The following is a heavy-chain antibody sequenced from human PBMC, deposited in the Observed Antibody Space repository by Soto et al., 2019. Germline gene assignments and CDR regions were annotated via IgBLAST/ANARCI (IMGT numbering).Heavy chain of an antibody. D-gene: IGHD3-16*02. Sequence: QVQLQESGPGLVKPSETLSLTCTVSGGSISSYYWSWIRQPPGKGLEWIGYIYYSGSTNYNPSLKSRVTISVDTSKNQFSLKLSSVTAADTAVYYCARDHDDYVWGSYRSYYGMDVWGQGTTVTVSS. V-gene: IGHV4-59*01. CDR2: IYYSGST. J-gene: IGHJ6*02. CDR3: ARDHDDYVWGSYRSYYGMDV. CDR1: GGSISSYY.